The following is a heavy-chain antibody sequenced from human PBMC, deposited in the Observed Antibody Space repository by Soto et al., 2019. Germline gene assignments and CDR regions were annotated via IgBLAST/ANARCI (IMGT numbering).Heavy chain of an antibody. CDR1: GFTFSSYW. CDR2: INGDGKTA. CDR3: ARPRYDGGGTPFDH. Sequence: PGGSLRLSCAASGFTFSSYWMHWVRQAPGKGLVWVSGINGDGKTATYADSVKGRFIISRDNAKNMLYLQMNSLTAEDTAVYYCARPRYDGGGTPFDHWGQGTLVTVSS. D-gene: IGHD3-22*01. J-gene: IGHJ4*02. V-gene: IGHV3-74*01.